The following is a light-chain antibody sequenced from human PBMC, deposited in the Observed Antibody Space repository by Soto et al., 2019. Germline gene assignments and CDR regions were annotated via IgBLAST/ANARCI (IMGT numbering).Light chain of an antibody. CDR2: KAS. Sequence: DIQMTQSPSSLSASVGDRVTITCRASQSISSYLNWYQQKPGKAPKLLIYKASTLKSGVPSRFSGSGSGTEFTLTISSLQPDYFATYYCQHYNSYSEAFGKGTKVELK. J-gene: IGKJ1*01. CDR1: QSISSY. CDR3: QHYNSYSEA. V-gene: IGKV1-5*03.